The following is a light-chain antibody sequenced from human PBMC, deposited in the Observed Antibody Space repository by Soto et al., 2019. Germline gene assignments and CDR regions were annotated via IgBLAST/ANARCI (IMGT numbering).Light chain of an antibody. Sequence: DIVMTQSPLSLPVTPGEPASISCRSSQSLLHSNGYNYLDWYLQKPGQSPQLLIYLGSNRASGVPDRFSGRGSGTDFTLKISRVEAEEVGVYYCMQALQTPYIFGQGTKLEIK. CDR3: MQALQTPYI. J-gene: IGKJ2*01. CDR2: LGS. V-gene: IGKV2-28*01. CDR1: QSLLHSNGYNY.